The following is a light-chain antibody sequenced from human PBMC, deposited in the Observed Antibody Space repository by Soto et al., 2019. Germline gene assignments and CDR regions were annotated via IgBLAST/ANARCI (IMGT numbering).Light chain of an antibody. CDR3: QQYNSYSWT. Sequence: DIQRTQSPSTLSVSVGDRVTITCRASQSISSSLAWYQQKPGKAPKLLIYDASSLESGVPSRFSGSGSGTEFTLTISSLPPDDFATYYCQQYNSYSWTFGQGTKVDIK. CDR1: QSISSS. J-gene: IGKJ1*01. CDR2: DAS. V-gene: IGKV1-5*01.